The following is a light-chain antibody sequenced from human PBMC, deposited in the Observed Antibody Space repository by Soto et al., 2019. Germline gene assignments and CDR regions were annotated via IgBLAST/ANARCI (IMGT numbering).Light chain of an antibody. CDR1: QGISSY. Sequence: DIQLTQSPSFLSASVGDRVTITCRASQGISSYLAWYQQKPGKAPKLLIYAASTLQSGVPSRFSGSGSGTDFTLTISSLQPEDVATYYCQEYNSAPLTFGGGTKVDIK. V-gene: IGKV1-27*01. CDR2: AAS. J-gene: IGKJ4*01. CDR3: QEYNSAPLT.